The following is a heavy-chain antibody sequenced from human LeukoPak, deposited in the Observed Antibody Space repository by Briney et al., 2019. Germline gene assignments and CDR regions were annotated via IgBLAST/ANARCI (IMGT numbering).Heavy chain of an antibody. CDR2: ISASGGST. CDR1: GFTFSSYA. Sequence: GRSLRLSCAASGFTFSSYAMSWVRQAPGKGLEWVSLISASGGSTYYAASVKGRFTISRDNSKNTLYLQMSRLRAEDTAVYYCAKGRNDYKYYFDYRGQGTLVTVSS. V-gene: IGHV3-23*01. J-gene: IGHJ4*02. CDR3: AKGRNDYKYYFDY. D-gene: IGHD5-24*01.